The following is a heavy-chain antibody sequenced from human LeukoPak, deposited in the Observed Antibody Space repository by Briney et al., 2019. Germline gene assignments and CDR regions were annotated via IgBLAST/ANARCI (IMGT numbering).Heavy chain of an antibody. Sequence: GGSLRLSCAASGFTFSSYAMSWVRQAPGKGLEWVSAISGMVGSTYYADSVKGRFTISRDNSKNTLYLQMNSLRAEDTAVYYCAKVVYYDSSGYYSTHDAFDIWGQGTMVTVSS. J-gene: IGHJ3*02. CDR1: GFTFSSYA. CDR3: AKVVYYDSSGYYSTHDAFDI. V-gene: IGHV3-23*01. CDR2: ISGMVGST. D-gene: IGHD3-22*01.